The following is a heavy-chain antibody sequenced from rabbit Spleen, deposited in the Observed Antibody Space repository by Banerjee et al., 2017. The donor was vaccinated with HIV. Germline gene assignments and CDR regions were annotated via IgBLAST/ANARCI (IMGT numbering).Heavy chain of an antibody. Sequence: QSLEESGGDLVKPGASLTLTCTASGFSFSSRYYMNWVRQAPGKGLEWIACIDAGSSGDTYYASWAKGRFTISRTSSTTVTLRMTSLTAADRAAYFCARDLTSVIGWNFNLWGQGTLVTVS. J-gene: IGHJ4*01. CDR1: GFSFSSRYY. D-gene: IGHD1-1*01. CDR2: IDAGSSGDT. CDR3: ARDLTSVIGWNFNL. V-gene: IGHV1S40*01.